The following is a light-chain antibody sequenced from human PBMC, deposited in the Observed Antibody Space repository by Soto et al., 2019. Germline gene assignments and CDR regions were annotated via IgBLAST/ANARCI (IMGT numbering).Light chain of an antibody. J-gene: IGKJ4*01. CDR2: AAS. Sequence: DIQMTQSPSSLSASVGDRVTITCRASQSIRNDLGWYQQKSGKAPRRLIYAASTLQTGVPSRFSGSGSGREFTLTISGLQPEDFATYYCLHQNSYLALRFGGGTKVE. CDR3: LHQNSYLALR. V-gene: IGKV1-17*01. CDR1: QSIRND.